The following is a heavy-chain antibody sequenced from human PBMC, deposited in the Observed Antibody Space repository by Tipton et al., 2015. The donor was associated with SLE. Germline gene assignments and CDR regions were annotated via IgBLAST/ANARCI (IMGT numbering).Heavy chain of an antibody. Sequence: TLSLTCTVSGGSISSRYWSWIRQPPGKGLEWIGSIYYSGSTYSNPSLKSRVTISVDTSKNQFSLKLSSVTAADTAVYYCARDWSSSRYFDYWGQGTLVTVSS. CDR2: IYYSGST. J-gene: IGHJ4*02. D-gene: IGHD6-6*01. CDR3: ARDWSSSRYFDY. V-gene: IGHV4-59*11. CDR1: GGSISSRY.